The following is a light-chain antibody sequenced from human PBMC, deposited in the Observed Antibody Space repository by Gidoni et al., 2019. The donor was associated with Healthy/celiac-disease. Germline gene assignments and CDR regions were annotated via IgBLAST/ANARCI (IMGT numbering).Light chain of an antibody. V-gene: IGKV1-9*01. J-gene: IGKJ2*01. CDR2: AAS. CDR1: QGISSY. Sequence: IQLTQSPSFLSASVGDRVTITCRASQGISSYLAWYQQKPGKAPKLLIYAASTLHSGVPSRFSGSGSGTEFTLTISSLQPEDFATYYCQQLNSCPYTFGQGTKLEIK. CDR3: QQLNSCPYT.